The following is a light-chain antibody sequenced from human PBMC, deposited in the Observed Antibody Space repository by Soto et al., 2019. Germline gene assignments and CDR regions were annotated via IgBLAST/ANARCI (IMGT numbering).Light chain of an antibody. CDR1: QSVSSY. V-gene: IGKV3-11*01. CDR3: QQRSNWPPIP. J-gene: IGKJ3*01. Sequence: EIVLTQSPATLSLSPGERATLSCRSSQSVSSYLAWYQQKPGQAPRLLIYDASNRATGIPARFSGSGSGTDFTLTISSLESEDFAVYYCQQRSNWPPIPFGPGTKVDIK. CDR2: DAS.